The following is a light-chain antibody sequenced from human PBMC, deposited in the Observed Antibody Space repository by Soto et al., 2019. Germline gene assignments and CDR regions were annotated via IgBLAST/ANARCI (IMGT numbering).Light chain of an antibody. CDR1: SSDVGGYNY. V-gene: IGLV2-11*01. CDR2: DVS. Sequence: QSALTQPRSVSGSPGQSVTISCTGTSSDVGGYNYVSWYQQHPGKAPKLMIYDVSKRPSGVPDRFSGSKSGNTASLTISGPQAEDEADYYCCSYAGSYTHVVFGGGTKLTVL. CDR3: CSYAGSYTHVV. J-gene: IGLJ2*01.